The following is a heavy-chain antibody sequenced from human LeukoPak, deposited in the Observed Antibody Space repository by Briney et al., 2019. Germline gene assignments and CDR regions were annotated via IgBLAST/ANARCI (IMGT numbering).Heavy chain of an antibody. V-gene: IGHV3-7*01. CDR2: IKPDGSAQ. J-gene: IGHJ5*02. CDR3: ANGGTYSSGP. CDR1: GFTFSNAW. Sequence: GGSLRPSCAASGFTFSNAWMSWVRQAPGKGLEWVATIKPDGSAQYYVDSVKGRFTISRDNAKNSLFLQINSLRAEDTAVYYCANGGTYSSGPWGQGTLVTVSS. D-gene: IGHD3-22*01.